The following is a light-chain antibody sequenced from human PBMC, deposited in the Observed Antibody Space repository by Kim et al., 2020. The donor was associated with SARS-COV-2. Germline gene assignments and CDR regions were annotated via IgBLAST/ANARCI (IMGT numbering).Light chain of an antibody. CDR2: QDD. J-gene: IGLJ2*01. CDR3: QAYDNSNIVV. Sequence: TLPPPPGGRLTSRKYLRCHLPPAVAPATTIPQDDQRPPGVPDRCSGSFDSSSNNASLPTSGLRTADEADYYCQAYDNSNIVVFGGGTQLTVL. CDR1: GRLTSRKY. V-gene: IGLV6-57*03.